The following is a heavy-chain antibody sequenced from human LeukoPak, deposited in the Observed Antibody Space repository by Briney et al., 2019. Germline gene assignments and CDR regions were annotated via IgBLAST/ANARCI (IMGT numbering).Heavy chain of an antibody. Sequence: GASVKVSCKASGYTFTSYAMHWVRQAPGQRLEWMGWINAGNGNTKYSQKFQGRVTITRDTSASTAYMELSSLRSEDTAVYYCARMGLWFGEPRDPFDYWGQGTLVTVSS. J-gene: IGHJ4*02. CDR2: INAGNGNT. CDR3: ARMGLWFGEPRDPFDY. CDR1: GYTFTSYA. D-gene: IGHD3-10*01. V-gene: IGHV1-3*01.